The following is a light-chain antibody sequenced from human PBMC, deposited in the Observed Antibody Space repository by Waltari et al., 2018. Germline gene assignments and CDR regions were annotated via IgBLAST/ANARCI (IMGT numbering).Light chain of an antibody. V-gene: IGKV1-5*03. CDR3: QQYNSFPWT. Sequence: DIQITQSPSTLSASIGTRFTITCRASQSISTWLAWYQQRPGKAPNLLIYKASALESGVPSRFSGSGSSTDFTLTISSLQPDDFATYYCQQYNSFPWTFGQGTKVEIK. CDR2: KAS. J-gene: IGKJ1*01. CDR1: QSISTW.